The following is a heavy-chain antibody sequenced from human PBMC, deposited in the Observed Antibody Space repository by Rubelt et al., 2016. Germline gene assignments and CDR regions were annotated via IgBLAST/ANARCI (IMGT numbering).Heavy chain of an antibody. Sequence: VRQAPGKGLEWVAVISTDGNNEGYADSVKGRFTVSRDNSKNTLYLQMNSLRTEDTAVYYCLSSLADFDYWGQGTLVTVSS. CDR2: ISTDGNNE. J-gene: IGHJ4*02. D-gene: IGHD2/OR15-2a*01. CDR3: LSSLADFDY. V-gene: IGHV3-30*04.